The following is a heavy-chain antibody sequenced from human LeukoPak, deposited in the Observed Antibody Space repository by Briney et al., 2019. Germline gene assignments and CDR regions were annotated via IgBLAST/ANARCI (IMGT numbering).Heavy chain of an antibody. CDR2: IYYSGST. CDR1: GGSISSYY. CDR3: ARDVDYGDYGWFDP. V-gene: IGHV4-59*01. J-gene: IGHJ5*02. Sequence: SETLSLTCTVSGGSISSYYWSWIRQPPGKGLEWIGYIYYSGSTNYNPSLKSRVTISVETSKNQFSLKLSSVTAADTAVYYCARDVDYGDYGWFDPWGQGTLVTVSS. D-gene: IGHD4-17*01.